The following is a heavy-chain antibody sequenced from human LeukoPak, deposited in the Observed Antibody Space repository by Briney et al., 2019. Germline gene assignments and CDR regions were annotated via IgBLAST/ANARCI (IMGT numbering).Heavy chain of an antibody. Sequence: SVKVSCKASGGTFSSYAISWLRQAPGQGLEWMGGIIPIFGIANYAQKFQGRVTITADESTSTAYMELSSLRSEDTAVYYCARDQYDYGSDPYYFDYWGQGTLVTVSS. CDR2: IIPIFGIA. J-gene: IGHJ4*02. CDR1: GGTFSSYA. D-gene: IGHD3-10*01. V-gene: IGHV1-69*13. CDR3: ARDQYDYGSDPYYFDY.